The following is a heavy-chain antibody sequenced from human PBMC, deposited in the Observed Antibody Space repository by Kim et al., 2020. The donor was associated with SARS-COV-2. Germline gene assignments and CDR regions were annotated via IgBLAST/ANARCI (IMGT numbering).Heavy chain of an antibody. CDR2: I. CDR3: ARDPSRSDIDY. J-gene: IGHJ4*02. V-gene: IGHV3-48*03. Sequence: IYYADSVKGRFTISRDNAKNSLYLQMNSLRAEDTAVYYCARDPSRSDIDYWGQGTLVTVSS.